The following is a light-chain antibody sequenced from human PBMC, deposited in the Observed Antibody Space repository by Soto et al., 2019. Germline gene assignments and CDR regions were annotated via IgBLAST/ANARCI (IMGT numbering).Light chain of an antibody. Sequence: IQMTQSPSSLSASVGDRVTITCRASQDINNYLAWYQQKAGKVPKLLIYSASTLQSGVPSRFSGSGSGTDFTLTIGSLQPEDFATYYCQQGYSFPATFGGGTKVDIK. CDR3: QQGYSFPAT. V-gene: IGKV1-27*01. CDR2: SAS. J-gene: IGKJ4*01. CDR1: QDINNY.